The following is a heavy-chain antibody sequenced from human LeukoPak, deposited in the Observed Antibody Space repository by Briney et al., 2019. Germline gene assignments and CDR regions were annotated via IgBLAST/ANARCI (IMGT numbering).Heavy chain of an antibody. D-gene: IGHD2-2*01. CDR2: IRSKAYGGTT. CDR3: TRAYCSNTSCQYGFDY. Sequence: GGSLRLSCTASGFTFGDYAMSWVRQAPGKGLEWVGSIRSKAYGGTTEYAASVKGRFTISRDDSKSIAYLQMNSLKTEDTAVYYCTRAYCSNTSCQYGFDYWGQGTLVTVSS. J-gene: IGHJ4*02. V-gene: IGHV3-49*04. CDR1: GFTFGDYA.